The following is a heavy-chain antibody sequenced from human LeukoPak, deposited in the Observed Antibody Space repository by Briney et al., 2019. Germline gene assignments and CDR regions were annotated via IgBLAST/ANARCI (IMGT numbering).Heavy chain of an antibody. V-gene: IGHV4-34*01. CDR1: GGSFSGYY. CDR2: INHSGST. J-gene: IGHJ4*02. CDR3: ARGRGGATVTTESDY. Sequence: PSETLSLTCAVYGGSFSGYYWSWIRQPPGKGLEWIGEINHSGSTNYSPSLKSRVTISVDTSKNQFSLKLSSVTAADTAVYYCARGRGGATVTTESDYWGQGTLVTVSS. D-gene: IGHD4-17*01.